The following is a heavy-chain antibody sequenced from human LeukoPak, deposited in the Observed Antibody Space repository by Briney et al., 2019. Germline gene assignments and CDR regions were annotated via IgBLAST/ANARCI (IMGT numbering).Heavy chain of an antibody. CDR2: VMDSGRT. J-gene: IGHJ6*03. CDR1: GGTSSDYY. D-gene: IGHD5-12*01. Sequence: SETLSLTCAVYGGTSSDYYWSWIRQSPGKGLEWIGEVMDSGRTNYNPSLKSRVTISIDTSKNQFSLRLSSMTAADTAVYYCVREHNIVIPTARTYYYYYMDVWGKGTTVTVSS. V-gene: IGHV4-34*12. CDR3: VREHNIVIPTARTYYYYYMDV.